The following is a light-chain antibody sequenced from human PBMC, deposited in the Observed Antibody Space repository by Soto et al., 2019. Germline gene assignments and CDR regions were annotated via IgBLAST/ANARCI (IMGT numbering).Light chain of an antibody. V-gene: IGKV1-27*01. J-gene: IGKJ3*01. CDR2: DAS. CDR1: QGISNC. Sequence: DFQMTQSPSSLSASIGDRVTVTCRASQGISNCLAWYQQKPGKGPELLIYDASTLESGVPSRFSGSGSGTDFTLTISSLQPDDFATYYCQNYDGFPITFGPGTKVDIK. CDR3: QNYDGFPIT.